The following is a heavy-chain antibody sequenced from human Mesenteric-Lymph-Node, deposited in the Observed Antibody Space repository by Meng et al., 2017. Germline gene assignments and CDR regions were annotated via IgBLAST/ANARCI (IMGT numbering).Heavy chain of an antibody. V-gene: IGHV7-4-1*04. Sequence: QVQLVQSGSQLTKPGASVKVSCKASGYTLTTYAMNWVRQAPGQGFEWMGWINTNTGNPTYAQGFTGRFVFSLDTSVNMAYLQITSLKAEDTAVYYCVRGDWFDPWGQGTLVTVSS. CDR1: GYTLTTYA. CDR2: INTNTGNP. CDR3: VRGDWFDP. J-gene: IGHJ5*02.